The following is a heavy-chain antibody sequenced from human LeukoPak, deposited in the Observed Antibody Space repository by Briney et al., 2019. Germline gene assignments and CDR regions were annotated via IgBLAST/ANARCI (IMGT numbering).Heavy chain of an antibody. Sequence: GASVKVSCKASGYTFTGYYMHWVRQAPGQGLEWMGWINPNSGGTNYAQKFQGRVTMTRDTSISTAYMELSRLRSDDTAVYYCASDASYYDSSGYWYWGQGTLVTVSS. D-gene: IGHD3-22*01. CDR2: INPNSGGT. CDR1: GYTFTGYY. V-gene: IGHV1-2*02. J-gene: IGHJ4*02. CDR3: ASDASYYDSSGYWY.